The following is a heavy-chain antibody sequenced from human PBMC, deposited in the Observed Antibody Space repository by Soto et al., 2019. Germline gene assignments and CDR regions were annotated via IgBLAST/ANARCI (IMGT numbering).Heavy chain of an antibody. Sequence: GGSLRLSCAASGFTFTTYDMNWVRQAPGKGLEWVSYISSSGSGIFYTDSVKGRFTISRDNAKNSLYLQMNSLRAEDTAFYYCEREVYGSGSYYKGIRYYYGMDVWGQGNTVTVSS. V-gene: IGHV3-48*03. D-gene: IGHD3-10*01. CDR2: ISSSGSGI. CDR3: EREVYGSGSYYKGIRYYYGMDV. J-gene: IGHJ6*02. CDR1: GFTFTTYD.